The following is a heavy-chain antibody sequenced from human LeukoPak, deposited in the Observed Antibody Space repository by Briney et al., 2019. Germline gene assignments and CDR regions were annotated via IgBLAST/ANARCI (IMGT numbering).Heavy chain of an antibody. CDR3: AKDLLFFLDY. CDR1: GFTFSSYG. J-gene: IGHJ4*02. CDR2: IRYDGSNK. V-gene: IGHV3-30*02. D-gene: IGHD3-10*02. Sequence: AGGSLRLSCAGSGFTFSSYGMHWVRQAPGKGLEWVAFIRYDGSNKYYADSVKGRFTISRDNSKNTLYPQMNSLRAEDTAVYYCAKDLLFFLDYWGQGTLVTVSS.